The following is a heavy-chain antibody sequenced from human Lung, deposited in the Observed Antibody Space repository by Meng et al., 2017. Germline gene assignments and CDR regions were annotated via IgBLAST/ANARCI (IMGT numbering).Heavy chain of an antibody. J-gene: IGHJ4*02. CDR1: GYTSASYG. CDR3: ARGTPGRRSSDY. V-gene: IGHV1-18*01. D-gene: IGHD3-10*01. Sequence: QAPLLQSGAEVKKPGASLWLSCKASGYTSASYGISWFRQAPGQGLEWMGWFVSNADTYPAQKFQGRVTMTRDTHTSTDFMELRSLRFDDTAVYYCARGTPGRRSSDYWGQGTLVTVSS. CDR2: FVSNADT.